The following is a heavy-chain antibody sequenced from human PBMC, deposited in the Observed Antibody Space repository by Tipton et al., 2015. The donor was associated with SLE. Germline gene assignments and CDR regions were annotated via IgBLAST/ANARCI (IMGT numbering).Heavy chain of an antibody. V-gene: IGHV4-34*01. J-gene: IGHJ4*02. CDR2: INHSGST. CDR1: GGSFSGYY. CDR3: ESVAVTTGYFDD. Sequence: TLSLTCAVYGGSFSGYYLTWVRQHPGKGVEGIGEINHSGSTNYNPSLKSRVTISVDTSKNQFSLKLSSVTAADTAVYYCESVAVTTGYFDDWGQGTLVPGSS. D-gene: IGHD4-17*01.